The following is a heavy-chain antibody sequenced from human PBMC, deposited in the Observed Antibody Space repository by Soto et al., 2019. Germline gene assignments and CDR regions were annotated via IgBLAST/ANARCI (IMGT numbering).Heavy chain of an antibody. V-gene: IGHV3-23*01. CDR1: GFTFSTYT. Sequence: DVQLLESGGGLVQPGGSLRLSCVASGFTFSTYTMSWVRQAPGKGLEWVSVISGSGGSPSYADSVQGRFSISRDNPKNTLYLQMNSLRGEDTAMYYCAKARCSTTNCYVPDYWGQGTLVTVSS. D-gene: IGHD2-2*01. J-gene: IGHJ4*02. CDR3: AKARCSTTNCYVPDY. CDR2: ISGSGGSP.